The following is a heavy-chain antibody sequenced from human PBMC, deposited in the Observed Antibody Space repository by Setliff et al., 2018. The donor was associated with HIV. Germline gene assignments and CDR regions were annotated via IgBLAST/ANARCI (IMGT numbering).Heavy chain of an antibody. V-gene: IGHV4-39*01. Sequence: SETLSLTCTVSGGSITSGNYYWSWIRQPAGKGLEWIGRIYYSGSTYYNPSLKSRVTISVDTSKNQFSLKLSSVTAADTAVYYCARQESYGNGGLYYFDYWGQGTLVTVSS. CDR1: GGSITSGNYY. CDR3: ARQESYGNGGLYYFDY. J-gene: IGHJ4*02. CDR2: IYYSGST. D-gene: IGHD2-8*02.